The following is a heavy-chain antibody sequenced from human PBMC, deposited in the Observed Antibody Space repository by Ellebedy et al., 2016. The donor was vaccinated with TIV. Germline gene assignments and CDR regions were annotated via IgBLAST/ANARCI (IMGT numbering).Heavy chain of an antibody. CDR2: IIPIFGTA. CDR3: ASTYGSGSHYYYYGMDV. J-gene: IGHJ6*02. CDR1: GGTFSSYA. V-gene: IGHV1-69*06. Sequence: SVKVSCXASGGTFSSYAISWVRQAPGQGLEWMGGIIPIFGTANYAQKFQGRVTITADKSTSTAYMELRSLRSDDTAVYYCASTYGSGSHYYYYGMDVWGQGTTVTVSS. D-gene: IGHD3-10*01.